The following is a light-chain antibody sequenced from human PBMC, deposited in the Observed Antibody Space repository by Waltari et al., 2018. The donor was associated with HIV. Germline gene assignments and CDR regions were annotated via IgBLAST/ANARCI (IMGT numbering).Light chain of an antibody. CDR2: EGT. CDR3: SSYTSSSTLV. J-gene: IGLJ2*01. V-gene: IGLV2-14*01. Sequence: QSALTQPASVSGSPGQSITISCTGTYSDVGGYNYVSWFQQRPGKAPKLIVYEGTHRPSGVSNRFSASKSGNTASLTISGVQAEDEADYYCSSYTSSSTLVFGGGTKLTVL. CDR1: YSDVGGYNY.